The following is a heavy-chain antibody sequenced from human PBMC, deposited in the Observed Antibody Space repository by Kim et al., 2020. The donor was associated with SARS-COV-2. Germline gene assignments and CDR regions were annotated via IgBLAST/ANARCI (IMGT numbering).Heavy chain of an antibody. Sequence: SLKSRVSISVDTSKDQFSLKLSFVTAADTAVYYCARHDGDSSGYYPPWFDPWGQGTLVTVSS. V-gene: IGHV4-39*01. J-gene: IGHJ5*02. D-gene: IGHD3-22*01. CDR3: ARHDGDSSGYYPPWFDP.